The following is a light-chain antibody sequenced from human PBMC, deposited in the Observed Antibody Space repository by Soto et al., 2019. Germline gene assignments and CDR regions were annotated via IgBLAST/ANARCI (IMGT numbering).Light chain of an antibody. V-gene: IGKV1-5*01. CDR3: QQYNSFPTT. J-gene: IGKJ2*01. Sequence: DIQMTQSPSTLSASVGDRVTITCRASQSSSSWLAWYQQKPGKAPKLLIYDASSLESGVPSRFSGSGSGTEFTLTISSLQPDDFATYYCQQYNSFPTTFGQGTKLEIK. CDR2: DAS. CDR1: QSSSSW.